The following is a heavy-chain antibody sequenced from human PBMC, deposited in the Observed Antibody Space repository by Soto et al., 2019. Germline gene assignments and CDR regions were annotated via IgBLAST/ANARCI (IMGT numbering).Heavy chain of an antibody. J-gene: IGHJ5*01. Sequence: SETLSLTCNVSGDSMSSGDYYWSWIRQPPGKGLEWLADISSRGTVYYTPSLKGRHTISMVTSKNQFSLRLRSVTAADTAVYFCDRGRKVSSRPIDSWGHGTLVTVSS. V-gene: IGHV4-30-4*01. CDR2: ISSRGTV. CDR3: DRGRKVSSRPIDS. D-gene: IGHD2-8*01. CDR1: GDSMSSGDYY.